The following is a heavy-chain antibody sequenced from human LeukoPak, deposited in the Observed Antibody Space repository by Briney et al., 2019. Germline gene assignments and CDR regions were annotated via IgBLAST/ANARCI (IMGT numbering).Heavy chain of an antibody. CDR3: AKDHYGSGTYHDAFDI. CDR2: IRYDGSNK. V-gene: IGHV3-30*02. CDR1: GFTFSTYG. Sequence: PGGSLRLSCAASGFTFSTYGMHWVRQAPGKGLEWVAFIRYDGSNKYYADSVKGRFTISRDNSKNTLYLQMNSLRAEDTAVYYCAKDHYGSGTYHDAFDIWGQGTMVTVSS. D-gene: IGHD3-10*01. J-gene: IGHJ3*02.